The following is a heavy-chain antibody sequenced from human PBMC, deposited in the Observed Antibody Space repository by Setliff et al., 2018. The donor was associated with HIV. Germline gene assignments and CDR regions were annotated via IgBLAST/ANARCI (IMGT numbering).Heavy chain of an antibody. Sequence: QPGGSLRLSCAASGFTFSSYEMNWVRQAPGKGLEWVSYISTSGSTIYYADSVKGRFTISRDNGKKSLYLQMDSLRDEDTAVYYCAREKFENGDYEFVSTFDSWGQGTLVTVSS. CDR2: ISTSGSTI. V-gene: IGHV3-48*03. CDR3: AREKFENGDYEFVSTFDS. D-gene: IGHD4-17*01. J-gene: IGHJ4*02. CDR1: GFTFSSYE.